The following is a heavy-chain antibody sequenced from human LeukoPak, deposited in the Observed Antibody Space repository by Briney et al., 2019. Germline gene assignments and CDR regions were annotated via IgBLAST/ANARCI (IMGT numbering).Heavy chain of an antibody. D-gene: IGHD3-3*01. V-gene: IGHV1-18*01. Sequence: ASVKVSCKASGYTFTSYGISWVRQAPGQGLEWMGWISAYNGNTNYAQKLQGRVTMTTDTSTSTAYMELRSLRSDDTAVYYCARNTPEYYDFWSGLTYYFDYWGQGTLVTVSS. CDR3: ARNTPEYYDFWSGLTYYFDY. CDR1: GYTFTSYG. J-gene: IGHJ4*02. CDR2: ISAYNGNT.